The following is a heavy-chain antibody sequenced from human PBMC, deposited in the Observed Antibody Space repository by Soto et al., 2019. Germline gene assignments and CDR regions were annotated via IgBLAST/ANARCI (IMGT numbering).Heavy chain of an antibody. D-gene: IGHD2-15*01. V-gene: IGHV1-8*01. CDR2: MNPNSGNT. Sequence: ASVKVSCKASGYTFTSYDINWVRQATGQGLERMGWMNPNSGNTGYAQKFQGRVTMTRNTSISTAYMELSSLRSEDTAVYYCARDGLKGCSGGSCYSGAFDIWGQGTMVTVSS. CDR1: GYTFTSYD. J-gene: IGHJ3*02. CDR3: ARDGLKGCSGGSCYSGAFDI.